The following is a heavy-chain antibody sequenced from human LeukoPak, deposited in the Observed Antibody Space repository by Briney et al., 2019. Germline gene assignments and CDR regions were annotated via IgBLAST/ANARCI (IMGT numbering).Heavy chain of an antibody. V-gene: IGHV4-4*07. CDR2: IYTSGST. J-gene: IGHJ6*04. D-gene: IGHD3-10*01. Sequence: SETLSLTCTVPGGSISSYYWSWIRQPAGKGLEWIGRIYTSGSTYYNPSLKSRVTISVDTSKNQFSLKLSSVTAADTAVYYCARWGRYGSGSYFYWGKGTTVTISS. CDR1: GGSISSYY. CDR3: ARWGRYGSGSYFY.